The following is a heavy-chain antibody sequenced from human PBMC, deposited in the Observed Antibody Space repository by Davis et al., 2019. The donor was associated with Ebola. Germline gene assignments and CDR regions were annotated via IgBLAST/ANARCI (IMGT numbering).Heavy chain of an antibody. D-gene: IGHD1-1*01. Sequence: PGGSLRLSCAASGFTFDDYAMHWVRQAPGKGLEWVSGISWNSGSIGYADSVKGRFTISRDNAKNSLYLQMNSLRAEDTALYYCAKGMEYYYYYGMDVWGQGTTVTVSS. CDR2: ISWNSGSI. CDR3: AKGMEYYYYYGMDV. CDR1: GFTFDDYA. V-gene: IGHV3-9*01. J-gene: IGHJ6*02.